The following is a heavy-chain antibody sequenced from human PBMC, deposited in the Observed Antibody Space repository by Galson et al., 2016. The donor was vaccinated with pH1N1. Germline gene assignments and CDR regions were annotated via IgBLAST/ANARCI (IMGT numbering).Heavy chain of an antibody. CDR3: AREDYYDTDLSDWYFDL. J-gene: IGHJ2*01. CDR1: GGTFSSYG. V-gene: IGHV1-69*13. CDR2: IIPIFGTA. Sequence: SVKVSCKASGGTFSSYGINWVRQAPGQGLECMGGIIPIFGTAKYAQNFQGRVTITADESTTTAYMELSSLRSEDTAVYYCAREDYYDTDLSDWYFDLWGRGTLLTVSS. D-gene: IGHD3-22*01.